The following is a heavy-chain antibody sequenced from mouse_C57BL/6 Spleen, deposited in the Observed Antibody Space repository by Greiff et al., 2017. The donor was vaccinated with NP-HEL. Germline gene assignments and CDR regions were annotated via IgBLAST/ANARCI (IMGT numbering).Heavy chain of an antibody. CDR2: ISSGGDYI. V-gene: IGHV5-9-1*02. J-gene: IGHJ4*01. CDR3: TREEVTTGMDY. Sequence: EVKLEESGEGLVKPGGSLKLSCAASGFTFSSYAMSWVRQTPEKRLEWVAYISSGGDYIYYADTVKGRFTISRDNARNTLYLQMSSLKSEDTAMYYCTREEVTTGMDYWGQGTSVTVSS. D-gene: IGHD2-2*01. CDR1: GFTFSSYA.